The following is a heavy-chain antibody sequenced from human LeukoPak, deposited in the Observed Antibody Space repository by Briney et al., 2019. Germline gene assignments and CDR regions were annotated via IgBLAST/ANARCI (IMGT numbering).Heavy chain of an antibody. CDR3: AKDLQRWIQLPDY. D-gene: IGHD5-18*01. J-gene: IGHJ4*02. CDR2: ISGSGSNA. V-gene: IGHV3-23*01. Sequence: PGGSLRLSCAASGFTFSSYAMSWVRQAPGMGLEWVSGISGSGSNAYYADSVKGRFTISRDNSKNTLYLQMNSLRAEDTAVYYCAKDLQRWIQLPDYWGQGTLVTVSS. CDR1: GFTFSSYA.